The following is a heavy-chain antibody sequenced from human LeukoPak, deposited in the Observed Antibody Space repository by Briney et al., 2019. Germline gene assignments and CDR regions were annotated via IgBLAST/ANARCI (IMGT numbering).Heavy chain of an antibody. Sequence: KPGESLKISCKGSGYSFSSYWIGWVRQMPGKGLEWMGIIYPGDSDTTYSPSFQGQVTISADKSISTAYLQWSSLKASDTAMYYCATRYCSGGYCYWRRSNDAFDIWGQGTMVTVSS. CDR1: GYSFSSYW. V-gene: IGHV5-51*03. J-gene: IGHJ3*02. CDR3: ATRYCSGGYCYWRRSNDAFDI. D-gene: IGHD2-15*01. CDR2: IYPGDSDT.